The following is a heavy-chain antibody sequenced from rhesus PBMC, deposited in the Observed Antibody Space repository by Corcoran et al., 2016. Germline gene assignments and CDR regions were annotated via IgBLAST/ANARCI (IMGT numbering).Heavy chain of an antibody. CDR1: GYSISSNY. CDR2: IYGSSGST. J-gene: IGHJ4*01. V-gene: IGHV4-147*01. D-gene: IGHD4-29*01. CDR3: AREGTYGSSYYFDY. Sequence: QVQLQESGPGLVKPSETLSLTCAVSGYSISSNYWSWIRQPPGKGLEWIGYIYGSSGSTYYTPSLKSQVTIPTDTSKNQFSLKVNSVTAADTAVYYCAREGTYGSSYYFDYWGQGVLVTVSS.